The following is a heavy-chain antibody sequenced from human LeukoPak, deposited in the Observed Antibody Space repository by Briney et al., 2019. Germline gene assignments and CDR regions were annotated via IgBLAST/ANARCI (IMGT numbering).Heavy chain of an antibody. CDR3: AGLVVPAASDAFDI. Sequence: GRSLRLSCAASGFTFSTYGMHWVRQAPGKGLEWVAVISYDGSNKYYADSVKGRFTISRDNSKNTLYLQMNSLRAEDTAVYYCAGLVVPAASDAFDIWGQGTMVTVSS. V-gene: IGHV3-30*03. CDR2: ISYDGSNK. CDR1: GFTFSTYG. D-gene: IGHD2-2*01. J-gene: IGHJ3*02.